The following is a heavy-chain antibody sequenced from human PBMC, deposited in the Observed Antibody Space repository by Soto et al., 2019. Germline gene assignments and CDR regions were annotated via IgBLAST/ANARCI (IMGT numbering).Heavy chain of an antibody. J-gene: IGHJ5*02. CDR3: ARDRGGVAFNWFDP. CDR1: GGSISSYY. V-gene: IGHV4-59*01. Sequence: SETLSLTCTVSGGSISSYYWSWIRQPPGKGLEWIGYIHYSGSTNYNPSLKSRVTISVDTSKNQFSLKLSSVTAADTAVYYCARDRGGVAFNWFDPWGQGTLVTVSS. CDR2: IHYSGST. D-gene: IGHD3-10*01.